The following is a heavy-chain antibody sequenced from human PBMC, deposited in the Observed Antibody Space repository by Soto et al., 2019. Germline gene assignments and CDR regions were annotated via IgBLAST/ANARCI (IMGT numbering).Heavy chain of an antibody. D-gene: IGHD6-19*01. J-gene: IGHJ4*02. CDR1: GGSISSSSYY. V-gene: IGHV4-39*01. CDR2: IYYSGST. Sequence: SETLSLTCTVSGGSISSSSYYWGWIRQPPGKGLEWIGSIYYSGSTYYNPSLKSRVTISVDTSKNQFSLKLSSVTAADTAVNYFARRAVAHWGRYYFDYWGQGTLVTVSS. CDR3: ARRAVAHWGRYYFDY.